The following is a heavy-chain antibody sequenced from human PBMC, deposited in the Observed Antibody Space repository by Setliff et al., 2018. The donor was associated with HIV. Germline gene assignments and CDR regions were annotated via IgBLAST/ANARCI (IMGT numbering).Heavy chain of an antibody. CDR3: ARARANWVGRRAFDI. Sequence: PSETLSLTCAVYDGSFSGYYWSWIRQPPGKGLEWIGEIDHSGSTNYNPSLKSRVTISVDTSKKQFSLRLSSVTAADTAVYFCARARANWVGRRAFDIWGQGTMVTVSS. CDR1: DGSFSGYY. D-gene: IGHD1-1*01. CDR2: IDHSGST. V-gene: IGHV4-34*01. J-gene: IGHJ3*02.